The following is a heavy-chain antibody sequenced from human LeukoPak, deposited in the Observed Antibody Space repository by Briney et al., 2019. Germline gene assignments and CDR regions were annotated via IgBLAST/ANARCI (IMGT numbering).Heavy chain of an antibody. J-gene: IGHJ4*02. Sequence: GGSLGLSCAASGFTFSSYSMNWVRQAPGKGLEWVSSISSSSSYIYYADSVKGRFTISRDNAKNSLFLQMNSLRAEDTAVYYCARGSVAFGSMDYWGQGTLVTVSS. CDR2: ISSSSSYI. CDR3: ARGSVAFGSMDY. CDR1: GFTFSSYS. D-gene: IGHD3-3*01. V-gene: IGHV3-21*01.